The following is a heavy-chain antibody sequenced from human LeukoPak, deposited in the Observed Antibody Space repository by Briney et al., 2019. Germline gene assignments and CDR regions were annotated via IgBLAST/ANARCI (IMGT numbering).Heavy chain of an antibody. CDR1: GGSFSGYY. D-gene: IGHD4-11*01. CDR3: ARARKFSTVTPLGYYMDV. V-gene: IGHV4-34*01. CDR2: INHSGST. J-gene: IGHJ6*03. Sequence: SETLSLTCAVYGGSFSGYYWSWIRQPPVKGLEWIGEINHSGSTNYNPSLKSRVTISVDTSKNQFSLKLSSVTAADTAVYYCARARKFSTVTPLGYYMDVWGKGTTVTVSS.